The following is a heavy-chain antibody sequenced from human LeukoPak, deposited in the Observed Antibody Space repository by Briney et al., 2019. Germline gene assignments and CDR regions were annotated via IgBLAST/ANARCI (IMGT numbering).Heavy chain of an antibody. CDR3: LQAEDGIRDFDWYNWFDP. V-gene: IGHV3-20*04. Sequence: VGFLRLSCAASGFTFDAFGMTWVRQAPGKGLEWVSAIRGDAGSTGYADSVKGRFTISRDNAKNSLYLQMNSLRAEDTAVYFFLQAEDGIRDFDWYNWFDPWGQGTLVTVSS. J-gene: IGHJ5*02. CDR2: IRGDAGST. CDR1: GFTFDAFG. D-gene: IGHD3-9*01.